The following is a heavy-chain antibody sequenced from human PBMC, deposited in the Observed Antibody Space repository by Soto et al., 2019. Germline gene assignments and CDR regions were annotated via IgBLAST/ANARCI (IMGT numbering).Heavy chain of an antibody. V-gene: IGHV4-59*01. D-gene: IGHD1-20*01. Sequence: SETLSLTCAVCGGSISSYYWSWIRQPPGKGLEWIGYIYYSGSTNYNPSLKSRVTISVDTSKNQFSLKLSSVTAADTAVYYCARDINRSYYFEYWGQGTLVTVSS. CDR1: GGSISSYY. CDR3: ARDINRSYYFEY. CDR2: IYYSGST. J-gene: IGHJ4*02.